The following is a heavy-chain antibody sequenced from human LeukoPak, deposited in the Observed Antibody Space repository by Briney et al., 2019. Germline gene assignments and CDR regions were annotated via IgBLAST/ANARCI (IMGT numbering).Heavy chain of an antibody. Sequence: GGSLRLPCAASGFTFSSYAMSWVRQAPGKGLEWVSAISGSGGSTYYADSVKGRFTISGDNSKNTLYLQMNSLRAEDTAVYYCAKEIQPWMYGMDVWGQGTTVTVSS. CDR3: AKEIQPWMYGMDV. CDR2: ISGSGGST. D-gene: IGHD5-18*01. V-gene: IGHV3-23*01. J-gene: IGHJ6*02. CDR1: GFTFSSYA.